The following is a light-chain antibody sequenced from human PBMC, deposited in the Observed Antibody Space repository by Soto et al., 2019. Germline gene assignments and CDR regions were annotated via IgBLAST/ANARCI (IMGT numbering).Light chain of an antibody. V-gene: IGKV1-17*02. CDR1: QGIRNH. Sequence: DIQMTQSPSSLSASVGDRVTIACRASQGIRNHLGWCQQKRGEAPKRLIYATSTLETGVPSRFSGSGSETEFSLTISNLQPEDFATYYCLQHNSYPFAFGQGTKLEI. CDR3: LQHNSYPFA. CDR2: ATS. J-gene: IGKJ2*01.